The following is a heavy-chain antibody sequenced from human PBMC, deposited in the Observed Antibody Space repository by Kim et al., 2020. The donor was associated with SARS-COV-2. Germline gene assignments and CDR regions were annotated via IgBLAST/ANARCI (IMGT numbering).Heavy chain of an antibody. J-gene: IGHJ6*02. CDR2: ISSSSSYI. CDR3: ARDGYSYGYSSYYYYYGMDV. V-gene: IGHV3-21*01. CDR1: GFTFSSYS. D-gene: IGHD5-18*01. Sequence: GGSLRLSCAASGFTFSSYSMNWVRQAPGKGLEWVSSISSSSSYIYYADSVKGRFTISRDNAKNSLYLQMNSLRAEDTAVYYCARDGYSYGYSSYYYYYGMDVWGQGTTVTVSS.